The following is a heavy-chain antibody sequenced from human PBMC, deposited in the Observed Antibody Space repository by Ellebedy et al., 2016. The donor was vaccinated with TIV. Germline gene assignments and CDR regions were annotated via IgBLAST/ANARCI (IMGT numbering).Heavy chain of an antibody. V-gene: IGHV3-23*01. CDR2: VSGSGGDT. CDR3: ARENQWLIKSGYFDY. CDR1: GFTFSHKA. Sequence: GGSLRLSXAASGFTFSHKAMAWIRQAPGKGLEWVAGVSGSGGDTLYADSVKGRFIISRDNSNNKIYLQMNSLRVEDTAVYYCARENQWLIKSGYFDYWGQGTLVTVSS. D-gene: IGHD3-3*01. J-gene: IGHJ4*02.